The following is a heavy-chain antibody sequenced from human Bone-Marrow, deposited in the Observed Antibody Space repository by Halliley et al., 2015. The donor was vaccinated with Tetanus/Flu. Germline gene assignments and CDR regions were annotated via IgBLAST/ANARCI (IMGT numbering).Heavy chain of an antibody. CDR1: GFNFRTYG. Sequence: SLRLSCAASGFNFRTYGMHWFRQAPGKGLEWVAVISDDGSYNYFADSVKGRFTISRDNSKNTVLLQLDFLRGEDTAVYYCAKGRDTSPMDFITDYWGQGTLVTVSS. V-gene: IGHV3-30*18. CDR3: AKGRDTSPMDFITDY. D-gene: IGHD3-10*01. J-gene: IGHJ4*02. CDR2: ISDDGSYN.